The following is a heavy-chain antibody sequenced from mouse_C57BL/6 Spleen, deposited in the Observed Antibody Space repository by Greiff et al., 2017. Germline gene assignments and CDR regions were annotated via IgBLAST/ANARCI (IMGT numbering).Heavy chain of an antibody. D-gene: IGHD2-4*01. CDR1: GYTFSSYW. CDR3: ARSGGSYDYDGGFAY. J-gene: IGHJ3*01. V-gene: IGHV1-64*01. Sequence: QVQLQQPGAELVKPGASVKLSCKASGYTFSSYWMHWVKQRPGQGLEWIGMIHPNSGSTNYNEKFKSKATLTVGKASSTAYMQLSSLTSEDSAVYDGARSGGSYDYDGGFAYWGQGTLVTVSA. CDR2: IHPNSGST.